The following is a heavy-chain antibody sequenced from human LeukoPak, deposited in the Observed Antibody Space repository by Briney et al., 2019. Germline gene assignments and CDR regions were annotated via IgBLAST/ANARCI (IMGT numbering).Heavy chain of an antibody. V-gene: IGHV3-30*02. Sequence: PGGSLRLSCAASGFTFSSYGMHWVRQAPGKGLEWVAFIRYDGSNKYYADSVKGRFPISRDNSKNTLYLQMNSLRAEDTAVYYCAKGGNANLISGYSYGPNPVSGEYYFDYWGQGTLVTVSS. CDR2: IRYDGSNK. CDR1: GFTFSSYG. CDR3: AKGGNANLISGYSYGPNPVSGEYYFDY. J-gene: IGHJ4*02. D-gene: IGHD5-18*01.